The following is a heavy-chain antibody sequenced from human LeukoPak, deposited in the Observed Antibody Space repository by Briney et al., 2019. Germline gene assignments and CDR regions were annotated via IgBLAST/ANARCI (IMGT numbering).Heavy chain of an antibody. Sequence: PGRSLRLSCAASGFTFSGYGMHWVRQAPGKGLEWVAVISYDGSNKYYADSVKGRFTISRDNSKNTLYLQMNSLRAEDMAVYYCVKRWTGTTIGQQDYWGQGTLVTVSS. CDR3: VKRWTGTTIGQQDY. V-gene: IGHV3-30*18. CDR2: ISYDGSNK. CDR1: GFTFSGYG. D-gene: IGHD1-1*01. J-gene: IGHJ4*02.